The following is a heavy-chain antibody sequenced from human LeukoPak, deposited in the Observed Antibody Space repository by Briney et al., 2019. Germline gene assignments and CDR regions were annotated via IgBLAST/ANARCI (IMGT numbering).Heavy chain of an antibody. V-gene: IGHV3-23*01. CDR3: VKSDYDILTPYHN. J-gene: IGHJ4*02. CDR2: ITASGGST. Sequence: GGSLSLSCAASGFTFSTYVITWVRQAQGKGLEWVSGITASGGSTWYADSVKGRFTISRDNSKNTLYLQMTSLRAEDTAIYYCVKSDYDILTPYHNWGQGTLVTVSS. D-gene: IGHD3-9*01. CDR1: GFTFSTYV.